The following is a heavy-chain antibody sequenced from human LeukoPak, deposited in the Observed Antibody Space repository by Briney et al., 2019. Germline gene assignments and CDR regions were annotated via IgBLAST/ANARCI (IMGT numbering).Heavy chain of an antibody. Sequence: PSETLSLTCAVYGGSFSGYYWSWIRQPPGKGLEWIGEINHSGSTNYNPSLKSRVTISVDTSKNQFSLKLSSVTAADTAVYYCARVPTGIAAHHWKYYFDYWAREPWSPSPQ. CDR2: INHSGST. V-gene: IGHV4-34*01. CDR1: GGSFSGYY. D-gene: IGHD6-13*01. J-gene: IGHJ4*02. CDR3: ARVPTGIAAHHWKYYFDY.